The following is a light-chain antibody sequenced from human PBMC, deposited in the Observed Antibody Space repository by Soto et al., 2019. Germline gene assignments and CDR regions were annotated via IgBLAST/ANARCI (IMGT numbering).Light chain of an antibody. J-gene: IGKJ2*01. CDR2: WAS. V-gene: IGKV4-1*01. CDR1: QSVLHRSNTKSS. CDR3: QQYSSPPYT. Sequence: DIVMTQSPDSLAVSLGERATINCRPSQSVLHRSNTKSSVAWYPQKPGQPPKLLIYWASTRHSGVPDRFSGRGSGTDFTLTFSSLQAEDVAVYFYQQYSSPPYTFGQGTRLEIK.